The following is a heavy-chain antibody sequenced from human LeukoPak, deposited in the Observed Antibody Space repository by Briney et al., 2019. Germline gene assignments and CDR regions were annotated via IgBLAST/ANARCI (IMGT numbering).Heavy chain of an antibody. CDR1: GYTFTSYG. CDR2: ISAYNGNT. Sequence: ASVKVSCKASGYTFTSYGISWVRQAPGQGLEWMGWISAYNGNTNYAQKLQGRVTMTTDTSTSTAYMELRSLISDDTAVYYCARDQHYGNWFDPWGQGTLVTVSS. CDR3: ARDQHYGNWFDP. J-gene: IGHJ5*02. D-gene: IGHD3-10*01. V-gene: IGHV1-18*01.